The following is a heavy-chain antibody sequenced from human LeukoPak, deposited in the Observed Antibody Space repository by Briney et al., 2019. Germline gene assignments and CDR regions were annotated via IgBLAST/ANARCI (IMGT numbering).Heavy chain of an antibody. Sequence: PGGSLRISCAASGFTFNHYWMSWIRQAPGKGLEWVANIKEDGSTIYYMDSVKGRFTISRDNAKNSLYLQMNSLRAEDTAVYYCAKDLEDYVWGSYRLSFDYWGQGTLVTVSS. CDR1: GFTFNHYW. J-gene: IGHJ4*02. CDR2: IKEDGSTI. CDR3: AKDLEDYVWGSYRLSFDY. V-gene: IGHV3-7*01. D-gene: IGHD3-16*02.